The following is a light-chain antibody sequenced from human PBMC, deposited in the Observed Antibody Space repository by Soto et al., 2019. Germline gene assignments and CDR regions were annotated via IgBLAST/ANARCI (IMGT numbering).Light chain of an antibody. CDR2: DAS. CDR3: QQYSSHRT. CDR1: QNVNDY. V-gene: IGKV1-5*01. Sequence: DLQMTQTPSTLSASLGDSVTTXXRASQNVNDYLAWYQQKPGKSPNVLIYDASTLESGVPSRFSGSGSGIEFTLTISGLQADDFATYYCQQYSSHRTFGQGTKVDIK. J-gene: IGKJ1*01.